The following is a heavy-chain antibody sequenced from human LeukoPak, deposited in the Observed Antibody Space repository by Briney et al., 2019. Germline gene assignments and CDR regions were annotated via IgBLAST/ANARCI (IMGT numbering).Heavy chain of an antibody. V-gene: IGHV4-61*02. J-gene: IGHJ6*03. CDR2: IYTSGST. D-gene: IGHD3-3*01. CDR3: ARVVEDYDFWSGYNYYYYYLDV. CDR1: GGSISSGSYY. Sequence: SQTLSLTCTVSGGSISSGSYYWRWIRQPAGKGLEWIGRIYTSGSTNYNPSLKSRVTISVDTSKNQFSLKLSSVTAADPAVYYCARVVEDYDFWSGYNYYYYYLDVWGKGTTVTVSS.